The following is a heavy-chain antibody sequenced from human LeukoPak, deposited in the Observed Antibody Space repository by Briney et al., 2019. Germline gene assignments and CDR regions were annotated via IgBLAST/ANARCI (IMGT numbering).Heavy chain of an antibody. J-gene: IGHJ6*03. CDR1: GFTFSSYA. V-gene: IGHV3-23*01. CDR2: ISASGGST. D-gene: IGHD3-10*01. Sequence: GGSLRLSCAASGFTFSSYAMSWARQAPKKGLEWVSVISASGGSTSYADSVKGRVTISRDNSKNTLYLQMNSLRAEDTAVYYCAKNYGSGSSVKYYYYMDVWGKGTTVTVSS. CDR3: AKNYGSGSSVKYYYYMDV.